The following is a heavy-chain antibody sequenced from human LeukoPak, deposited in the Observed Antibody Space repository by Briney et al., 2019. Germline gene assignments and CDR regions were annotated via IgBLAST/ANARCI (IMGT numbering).Heavy chain of an antibody. CDR3: ARSRSVSNYKGMDV. J-gene: IGHJ6*02. D-gene: IGHD5/OR15-5a*01. V-gene: IGHV3-21*01. CDR1: GFTFSGYS. CDR2: ISSSSDYI. Sequence: GGSLRLSCPASGFTFSGYSMSWVRQAPGKGLEWVSSISSSSDYIYYADSVKGRFTISRDNARDSLYLQMNSLRAEDTAVYYCARSRSVSNYKGMDVWGQGTTVTVSS.